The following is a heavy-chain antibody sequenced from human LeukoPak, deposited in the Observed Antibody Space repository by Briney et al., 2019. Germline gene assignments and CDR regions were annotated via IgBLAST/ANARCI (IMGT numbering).Heavy chain of an antibody. J-gene: IGHJ3*02. V-gene: IGHV4-4*02. D-gene: IGHD4-23*01. CDR1: GGSISSDNW. CDR2: IYHSGST. CDR3: ATLTGGDDAFDI. Sequence: SETLSLTCAVSGGSISSDNWWSWVRQPPGKGLEWIGEIYHSGSTYYNPSLKSRVTISVDKSKNQFSLKLSSVTAADTAVYYCATLTGGDDAFDIWGQGTMVTVSS.